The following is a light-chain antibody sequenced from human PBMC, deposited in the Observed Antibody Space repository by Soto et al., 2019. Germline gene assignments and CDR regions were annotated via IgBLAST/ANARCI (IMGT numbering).Light chain of an antibody. V-gene: IGKV3-20*01. J-gene: IGKJ1*01. CDR1: QSVSNRY. CDR2: GAS. Sequence: EIVLTQSPGTLSLSPGERAILSCRATQSVSNRYLAWYQQKPGQAPRLLIYGASTRAAGIADRFSGSGSGTEFTLTISSLRSEDSAIYYCQQYFEWPPMTFGQGTKVDIK. CDR3: QQYFEWPPMT.